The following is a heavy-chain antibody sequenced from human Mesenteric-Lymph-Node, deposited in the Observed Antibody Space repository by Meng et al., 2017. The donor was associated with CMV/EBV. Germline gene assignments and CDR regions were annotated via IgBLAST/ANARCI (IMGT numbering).Heavy chain of an antibody. CDR2: INHSGST. J-gene: IGHJ4*02. D-gene: IGHD3-9*01. V-gene: IGHV4-34*01. Sequence: QVQVERWGRGMLRSSGTLSVTCAGYGGSFSGYYWNWIRQSPEKGLEWIGEINHSGSTTYNPSFTSRIIISVDTSTNQISLNMSSVTAADTAVYYCARGSSYDILTGYFDYWGQGALVTVSS. CDR3: ARGSSYDILTGYFDY. CDR1: GGSFSGYY.